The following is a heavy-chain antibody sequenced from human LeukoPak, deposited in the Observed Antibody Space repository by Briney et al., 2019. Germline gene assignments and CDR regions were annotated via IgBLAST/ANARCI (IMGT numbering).Heavy chain of an antibody. V-gene: IGHV3-21*01. CDR1: GFTFSSYS. CDR3: ARGDYYDSSGYPNWFDP. Sequence: GGSLRLSCAASGFTFSSYSMNWVRQAPGKGLEWVSSISSSSSYIYYADSVKGRFTISRDNAKNSLYLQMNSLRAEDTAVYYCARGDYYDSSGYPNWFDPWGQGTLVTVSS. CDR2: ISSSSSYI. J-gene: IGHJ5*02. D-gene: IGHD3-22*01.